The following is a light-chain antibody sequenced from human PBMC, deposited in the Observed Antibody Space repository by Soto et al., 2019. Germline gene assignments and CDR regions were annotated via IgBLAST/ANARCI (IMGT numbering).Light chain of an antibody. CDR3: QHYNSYSAA. J-gene: IGKJ1*01. CDR1: RHISTW. V-gene: IGKV1D-16*01. CDR2: TGY. Sequence: DIQMTQSPSSVSASVGDEVIITCRASRHISTWLDWYQQKPGKAPTLLIYTGYSLQTGVPARFSGSGSGTDFTLTISSLQPDEFATYYCQHYNSYSAAFGQGTK.